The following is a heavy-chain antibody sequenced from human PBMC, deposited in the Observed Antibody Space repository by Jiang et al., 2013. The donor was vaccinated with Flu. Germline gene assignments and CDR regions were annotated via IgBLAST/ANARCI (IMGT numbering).Heavy chain of an antibody. CDR1: GDSVSSNSAA. D-gene: IGHD6-13*01. V-gene: IGHV6-1*01. J-gene: IGHJ5*02. CDR3: AGATPVAAYGPTNWFDP. Sequence: QTLSLTCAISGDSVSSNSAAWNWIRQSPSRGLEWLGRTYYRSKWYNDYAVSVKSRITINPDTSKNQFSLQLNSVTPEDTAVYYCAGATPVAAYGPTNWFDPWGQGTLVTVSS. CDR2: TYYRSKWYN.